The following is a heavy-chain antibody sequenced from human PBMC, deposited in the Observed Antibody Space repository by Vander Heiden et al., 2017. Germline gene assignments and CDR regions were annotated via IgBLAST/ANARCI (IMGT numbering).Heavy chain of an antibody. Sequence: QVQLVQSGAEVTKPGASVKVSCTAAGYSFTSYDLNWVRQATGQGLEWMGWMNPNSGNTGYAQKFQGRVTMTRNTSISTAYMELSSLRSEDTAVYYCARDGQNWFDPWGQGTLVTVSS. CDR3: ARDGQNWFDP. V-gene: IGHV1-8*01. CDR2: MNPNSGNT. J-gene: IGHJ5*02. CDR1: GYSFTSYD.